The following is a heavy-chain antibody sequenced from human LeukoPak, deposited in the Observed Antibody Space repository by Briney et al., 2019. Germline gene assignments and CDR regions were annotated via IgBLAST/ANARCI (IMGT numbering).Heavy chain of an antibody. Sequence: PGESLKISCKGSGYSFTSYWIRWVRQMPGKGLEWMGIIYPGDSDTRYSPSFQGLVTISADKSISTAYLQWSSLKASDTAMYYCAKSVDTAMVTLSYNWFDPWGQGTLVTVSS. V-gene: IGHV5-51*01. CDR2: IYPGDSDT. CDR1: GYSFTSYW. CDR3: AKSVDTAMVTLSYNWFDP. D-gene: IGHD5-18*01. J-gene: IGHJ5*02.